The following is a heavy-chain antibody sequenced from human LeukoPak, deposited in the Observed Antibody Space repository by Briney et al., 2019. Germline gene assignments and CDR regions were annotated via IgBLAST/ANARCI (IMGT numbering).Heavy chain of an antibody. CDR1: GFTFSSYG. J-gene: IGHJ4*02. V-gene: IGHV3-30*18. CDR3: AKAFYDILTGFPN. Sequence: GGSLRLSCAASGFTFSSYGMHWVRQAPGKGLEWVAVISYDGSNKYYADSVKGRFTISRDNSKNTLYLQMNSLRAEDTAVYYCAKAFYDILTGFPNWGQGTLVAVSS. CDR2: ISYDGSNK. D-gene: IGHD3-9*01.